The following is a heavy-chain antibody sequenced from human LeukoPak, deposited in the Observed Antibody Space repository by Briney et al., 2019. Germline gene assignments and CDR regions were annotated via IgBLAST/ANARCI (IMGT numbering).Heavy chain of an antibody. J-gene: IGHJ4*02. CDR1: GFTFSNYS. CDR2: ISGSGGST. V-gene: IGHV3-23*01. D-gene: IGHD1-26*01. CDR3: AKASAWELLPYFDY. Sequence: GGSLRLSCAASGFTFSNYSMSWVRQAPGKGLEWVSAISGSGGSTYYADSVKGRFTISRDNSKNTLYMQMNSLRAEDTAVYYCAKASAWELLPYFDYWGQGTLVTVSS.